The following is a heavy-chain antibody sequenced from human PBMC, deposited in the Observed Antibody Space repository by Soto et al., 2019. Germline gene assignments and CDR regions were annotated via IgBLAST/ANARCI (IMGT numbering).Heavy chain of an antibody. D-gene: IGHD3-10*01. CDR1: GFTFSSYA. CDR2: ISHDGSNK. J-gene: IGHJ6*02. V-gene: IGHV3-30-3*01. CDR3: ARPLWFGESYYYGLDV. Sequence: GGSLRLSCAASGFTFSSYAMHWVRQAPGKGVEWVAVISHDGSNKYYADSVKGRFTISRDNSKNALFLQMNSLTTEDTAVYYYARPLWFGESYYYGLDVWGQGTTVTVSS.